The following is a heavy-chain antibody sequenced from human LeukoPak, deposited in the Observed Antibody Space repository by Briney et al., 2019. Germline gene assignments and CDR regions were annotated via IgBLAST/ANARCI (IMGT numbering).Heavy chain of an antibody. V-gene: IGHV3-7*01. CDR2: IKQDGSEK. CDR1: GFTFSSYW. Sequence: GGSLRLSCAASGFTFSSYWMSWVRQAPGKGLEWVANIKQDGSEKYYVDSVKGRFTISRDNAKNSLYLQMNSLRAEDTAVYYCARSSSWYRVTWFDPWGQGTLVTVSS. J-gene: IGHJ5*02. CDR3: ARSSSWYRVTWFDP. D-gene: IGHD6-13*01.